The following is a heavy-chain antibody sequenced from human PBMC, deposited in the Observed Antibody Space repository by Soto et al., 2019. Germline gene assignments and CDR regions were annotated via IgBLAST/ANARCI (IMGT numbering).Heavy chain of an antibody. Sequence: PGGSLRLSCAASGFTFSSYSMNWVRQAPGKGLEWVSSISSSSSYIYYADSVKGRFTISRDNAKNSLYLQMNSLRAEDTAVYYCARDLGECSGGSCYSNAWDIWGQRKMV. CDR1: GFTFSSYS. CDR2: ISSSSSYI. D-gene: IGHD2-15*01. CDR3: ARDLGECSGGSCYSNAWDI. V-gene: IGHV3-21*01. J-gene: IGHJ3*02.